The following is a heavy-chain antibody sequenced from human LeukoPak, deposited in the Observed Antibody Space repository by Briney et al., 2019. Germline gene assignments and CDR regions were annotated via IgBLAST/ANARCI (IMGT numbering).Heavy chain of an antibody. CDR1: GFTFSSYG. Sequence: GGSLRLSCAASGFTFSSYGMHWVRQAPGKGLEWVAFIRYDGSNKYYADSVKGRFTISRDNSKNALYLQMNSLRAEDTAVYYCANDGERYFDWLLSDYYYYGMDVWGQGTTVTVSS. J-gene: IGHJ6*02. CDR2: IRYDGSNK. CDR3: ANDGERYFDWLLSDYYYYGMDV. D-gene: IGHD3-9*01. V-gene: IGHV3-30*02.